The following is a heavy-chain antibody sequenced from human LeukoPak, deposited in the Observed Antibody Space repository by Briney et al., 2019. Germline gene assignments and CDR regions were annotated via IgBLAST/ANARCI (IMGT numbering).Heavy chain of an antibody. CDR3: ARDHPYYYDSSGYYYPIDY. CDR1: GGTFSSYG. CDR2: ISAYNGNT. J-gene: IGHJ4*02. D-gene: IGHD3-22*01. Sequence: GASVKVSXKASGGTFSSYGISWVRQAPGQGLEWMGWISAYNGNTNYAQKLQGRVTMTTDTSTSTAYMELRSLRSDDTAVYYCARDHPYYYDSSGYYYPIDYWGQGTLVTVSS. V-gene: IGHV1-18*01.